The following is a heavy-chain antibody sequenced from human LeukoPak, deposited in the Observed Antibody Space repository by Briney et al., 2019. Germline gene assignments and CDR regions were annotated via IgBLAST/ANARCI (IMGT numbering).Heavy chain of an antibody. CDR1: GFTFSSYS. D-gene: IGHD4-17*01. V-gene: IGHV3-21*01. Sequence: GGSLRLSCAASGFTFSSYSKNWVRQAPGKGLEWVSSISSSSSYIYYADSVKGRFTISRDDAKNSLYLQMNSLRAEDTAVYYCARVNDYGDYGYWGQGTLVTVSS. CDR3: ARVNDYGDYGY. J-gene: IGHJ4*02. CDR2: ISSSSSYI.